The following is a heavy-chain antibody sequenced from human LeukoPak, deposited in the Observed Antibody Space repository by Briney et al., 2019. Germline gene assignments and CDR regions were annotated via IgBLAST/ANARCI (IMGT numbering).Heavy chain of an antibody. Sequence: PGGSLRLSCAASGFTFSSYERNWVRQAPGKGLEWVSYISSSGSTIYCADSVKGRFTISRDNAKNSLYLQMNSLRAEDTAVYYCARDGWSYPFDYWGQGTLVTVSS. CDR2: ISSSGSTI. CDR1: GFTFSSYE. CDR3: ARDGWSYPFDY. D-gene: IGHD2-15*01. J-gene: IGHJ4*02. V-gene: IGHV3-48*03.